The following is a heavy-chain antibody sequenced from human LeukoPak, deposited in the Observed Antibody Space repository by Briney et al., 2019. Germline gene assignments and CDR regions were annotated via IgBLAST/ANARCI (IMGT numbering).Heavy chain of an antibody. V-gene: IGHV3-23*01. Sequence: GESLRLSCAASGFTFNTYAMSCVRQAPEEGLEWGAVISGDGATTHYADSVKGRFTVSRDNSKDTLYLQMNSLRAEDTAVYYCARRSASDYWGQGTLVTVSS. J-gene: IGHJ4*02. CDR2: ISGDGATT. D-gene: IGHD5-18*01. CDR3: ARRSASDY. CDR1: GFTFNTYA.